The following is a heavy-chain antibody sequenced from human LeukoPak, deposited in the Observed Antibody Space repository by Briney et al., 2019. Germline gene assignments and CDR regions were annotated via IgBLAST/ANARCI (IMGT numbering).Heavy chain of an antibody. D-gene: IGHD5-12*01. CDR3: ARGLRYSGYVGLNWFDP. Sequence: SETLSLTCAVYGGSFSGYYWSWTRQPPGKGLEWIGEINHSGSTNYNPSLKSRVTISVDTSKNQFSLKLSSVTAADTAVYYCARGLRYSGYVGLNWFDPWGQGTLVTVSS. CDR2: INHSGST. J-gene: IGHJ5*02. CDR1: GGSFSGYY. V-gene: IGHV4-34*01.